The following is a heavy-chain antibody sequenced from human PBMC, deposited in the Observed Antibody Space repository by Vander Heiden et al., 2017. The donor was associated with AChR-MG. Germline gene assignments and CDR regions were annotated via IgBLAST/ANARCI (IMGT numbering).Heavy chain of an antibody. CDR2: INHSGST. CDR3: ARVRAVKPTPNWFDP. CDR1: GGSFSGYY. Sequence: QVQLQQWGAGLLKPSETLSLTCAVYGGSFSGYYWSWIRQPPGKGLEWIGEINHSGSTNYNPSLKSRVTISVDTSKNQFSLKLSSVTAADTAVYYCARVRAVKPTPNWFDPWGQGTLVTVSS. V-gene: IGHV4-34*01. J-gene: IGHJ5*02. D-gene: IGHD3-10*01.